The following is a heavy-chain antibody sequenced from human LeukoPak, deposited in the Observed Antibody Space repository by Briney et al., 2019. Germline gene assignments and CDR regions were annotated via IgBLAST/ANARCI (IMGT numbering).Heavy chain of an antibody. V-gene: IGHV3-30*02. CDR1: GFTFSSYG. Sequence: GGSLRLSCAASGFTFSSYGMHWVRRAPGKGLEWVAFIRNDESNKYYADSVKGRFTISRDSSKNTLYLQMNSLRAEDTAVYYCAKSSTSYYYYMDVWGKGTTVTVSS. D-gene: IGHD2-2*01. CDR2: IRNDESNK. J-gene: IGHJ6*03. CDR3: AKSSTSYYYYMDV.